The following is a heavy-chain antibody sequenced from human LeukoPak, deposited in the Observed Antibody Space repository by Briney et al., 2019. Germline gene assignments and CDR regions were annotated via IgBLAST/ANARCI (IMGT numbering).Heavy chain of an antibody. CDR2: IRSKANNYAT. Sequence: PGGSLRLSCAASGFTFSGSATHWVRQASGKGLQWVGRIRSKANNYATAYAASVKGRFTISRDDSKNTAYLQMNSLKTEDTAVYYCTTEFLDPWGQGTLVTVSS. CDR1: GFTFSGSA. J-gene: IGHJ5*02. CDR3: TTEFLDP. V-gene: IGHV3-73*01. D-gene: IGHD3-3*01.